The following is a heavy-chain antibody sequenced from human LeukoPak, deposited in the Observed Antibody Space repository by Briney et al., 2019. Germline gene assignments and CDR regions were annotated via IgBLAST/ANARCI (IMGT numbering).Heavy chain of an antibody. CDR3: ARDRGGLEPYYFDY. V-gene: IGHV1-58*02. CDR1: GFTFTSSA. J-gene: IGHJ4*02. D-gene: IGHD1-1*01. CDR2: IVVGSGNT. Sequence: SVKVSCKASGFTFTSSAMQWVRQARGQRLEWIGWIVVGSGNTNYAQKLQGRVTMTTDTSTSTAYMELRSLRSDDTAVYYCARDRGGLEPYYFDYWGQGTLVTVSS.